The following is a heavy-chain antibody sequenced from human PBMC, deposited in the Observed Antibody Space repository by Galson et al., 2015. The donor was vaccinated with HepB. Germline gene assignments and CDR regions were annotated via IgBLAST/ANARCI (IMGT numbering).Heavy chain of an antibody. CDR2: IYSGGST. J-gene: IGHJ4*02. Sequence: SLRLSCAASGFTVSSNYMSWVRQAPGKGLEWVSVIYSGGSTYYADSVKGRFTISRDNSKNTLYLQMNSLRAEDTAVYYCARDSYSGYGGTDYWGQGTLVTVSS. V-gene: IGHV3-66*01. D-gene: IGHD5-12*01. CDR1: GFTVSSNY. CDR3: ARDSYSGYGGTDY.